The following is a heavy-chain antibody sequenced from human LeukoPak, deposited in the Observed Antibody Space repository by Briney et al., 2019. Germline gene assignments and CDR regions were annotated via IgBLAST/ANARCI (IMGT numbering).Heavy chain of an antibody. J-gene: IGHJ4*02. Sequence: GGSLRLSCAASGYTFGGHAVHWVRQAPGKGLEWVAQIWSGGNYAYYGDSVKGRFIISRDDSKNTAYLQMNSVRVDDTAVYFGARDGQNIGPYGFDYWGQGTLVTVSS. CDR2: IWSGGNYA. D-gene: IGHD2/OR15-2a*01. CDR3: ARDGQNIGPYGFDY. V-gene: IGHV3-33*01. CDR1: GYTFGGHA.